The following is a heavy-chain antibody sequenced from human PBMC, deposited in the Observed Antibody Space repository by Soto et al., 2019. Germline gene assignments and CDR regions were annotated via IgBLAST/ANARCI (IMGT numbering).Heavy chain of an antibody. V-gene: IGHV4-31*01. CDR2: IYYSGST. CDR3: AREEGYCGGGYCFRSAFDL. CDR1: DGSLGSGGCY. J-gene: IGHJ3*01. Sequence: TCSLTRPVSDGSLGSGGCYWTGIRQHPGKGLEWIGNIYYSGSTYYNPSLKRQVTISVDPSKNQFSLKLSSVTAADTAVYYCAREEGYCGGGYCFRSAFDLWGQGTVVT. D-gene: IGHD2-15*01.